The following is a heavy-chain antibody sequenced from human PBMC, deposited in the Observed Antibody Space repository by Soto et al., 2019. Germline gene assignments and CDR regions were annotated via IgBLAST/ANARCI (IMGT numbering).Heavy chain of an antibody. V-gene: IGHV4-59*02. J-gene: IGHJ4*02. Sequence: SETLSLTCTVSGNSVSDYYWSWFRQSPWKGLEWIGYIYGSGSTNYNPSLKSRVTISADTSKNQFSLKLSSVTAADTAVYYCAREPGVWGQGSLVTVSS. D-gene: IGHD3-10*01. CDR2: IYGSGST. CDR1: GNSVSDYY. CDR3: AREPGV.